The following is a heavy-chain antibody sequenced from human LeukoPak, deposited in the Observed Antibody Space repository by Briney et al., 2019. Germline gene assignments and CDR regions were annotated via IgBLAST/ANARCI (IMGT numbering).Heavy chain of an antibody. CDR3: AKDLMRDRWFGES. V-gene: IGHV3-30*02. J-gene: IGHJ5*02. Sequence: GGSLRLSCAASGFTFSSYGMHWVRQAPGKGLEWVAFIRYDGNDKFYSESVKGRFTISRDTSRNTLYLQMNSLRPDDTAVYYCAKDLMRDRWFGESWGQGTLVTVSS. D-gene: IGHD3-10*01. CDR2: IRYDGNDK. CDR1: GFTFSSYG.